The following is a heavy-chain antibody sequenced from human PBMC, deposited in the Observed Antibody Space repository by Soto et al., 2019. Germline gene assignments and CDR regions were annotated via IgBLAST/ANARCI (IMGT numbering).Heavy chain of an antibody. Sequence: DVQLLESGGRLIQPGGSLRLSCAGSGFSFSSYAMVWVRQAPGKGLEWVAVISARGGSSYFADSVKGRFTLSRDNSKNVLSLEMNSLSAEDTAIYFCAKGSIEYSASVDNLGQGTLVVVSS. V-gene: IGHV3-23*01. J-gene: IGHJ4*02. D-gene: IGHD5-12*01. CDR2: ISARGGSS. CDR3: AKGSIEYSASVDN. CDR1: GFSFSSYA.